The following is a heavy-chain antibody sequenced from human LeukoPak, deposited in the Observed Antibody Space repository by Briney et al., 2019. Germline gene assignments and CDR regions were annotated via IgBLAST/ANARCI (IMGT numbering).Heavy chain of an antibody. Sequence: ASVKVSCKASGYTFTSYGISWVRQAPGQGLEWMGWISAYNGNTNYAQKLQGRVTMTTDTSTSTAYMELRSLRSDDTAMYYCARAWGYYGSGSYYDYWGQGTLVTVSS. V-gene: IGHV1-18*01. J-gene: IGHJ4*02. D-gene: IGHD3-10*01. CDR1: GYTFTSYG. CDR2: ISAYNGNT. CDR3: ARAWGYYGSGSYYDY.